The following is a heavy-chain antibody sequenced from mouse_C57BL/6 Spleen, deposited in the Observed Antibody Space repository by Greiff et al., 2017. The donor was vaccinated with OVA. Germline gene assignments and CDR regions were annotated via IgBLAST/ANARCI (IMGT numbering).Heavy chain of an antibody. CDR2: IWSGGGT. V-gene: IGHV2-2*01. CDR1: GFSLTSYG. Sequence: QVQLQQSGPGLVQPSQSLSITCTVSGFSLTSYGVHWVRQSPGKGLEWLGVIWSGGGTDYKAAFISRMSISKDNSKGQGFFKMNSLQADDTTIYYCARKGYYGSSLYWYFDVWGTGTTVTVSS. D-gene: IGHD1-1*01. CDR3: ARKGYYGSSLYWYFDV. J-gene: IGHJ1*03.